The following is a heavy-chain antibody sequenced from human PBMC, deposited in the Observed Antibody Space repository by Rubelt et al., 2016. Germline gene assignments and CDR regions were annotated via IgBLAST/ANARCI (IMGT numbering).Heavy chain of an antibody. J-gene: IGHJ4*02. Sequence: QVQLVQSGSELKKPGASVKVSCKASGYTFTGYYIHWMRQAPGQGLEWMGRIDPNSGATNYTQIFQGRVTMTRDTSISTAYMELSRLRSEETAVYYCARDQGSGSYSSDYWGQGTLVTVSS. CDR1: GYTFTGYY. CDR2: IDPNSGAT. V-gene: IGHV1-2*06. D-gene: IGHD1-26*01. CDR3: ARDQGSGSYSSDY.